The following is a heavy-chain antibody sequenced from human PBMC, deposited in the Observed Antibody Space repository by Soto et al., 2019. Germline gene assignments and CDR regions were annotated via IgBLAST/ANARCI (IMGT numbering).Heavy chain of an antibody. Sequence: PGGSLRLSGAASGFTFSSYSMNWVRQAPGKGLEWVSSISSSSSYIYYADSVKGRFTISRDNSKNTLYLQMNSLRAEDTAVYYCARDRYYYDSSGYSDYWGQGTLVTVSS. CDR3: ARDRYYYDSSGYSDY. J-gene: IGHJ4*02. D-gene: IGHD3-22*01. V-gene: IGHV3-21*01. CDR1: GFTFSSYS. CDR2: ISSSSSYI.